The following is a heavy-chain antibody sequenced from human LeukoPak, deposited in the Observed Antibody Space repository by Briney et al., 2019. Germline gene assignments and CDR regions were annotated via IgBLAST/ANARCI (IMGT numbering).Heavy chain of an antibody. J-gene: IGHJ4*02. V-gene: IGHV3-74*01. Sequence: GGSLRLSCAASGFTFSTYSMNWVRQAPGKGLVWVSRIASDGSSTTYADSVKGRFSISRDNAKNTLYLQMNSLRVEDTAVYYCARDTDTVTTILDYWGQGTLVTVSS. CDR3: ARDTDTVTTILDY. D-gene: IGHD4-17*01. CDR2: IASDGSST. CDR1: GFTFSTYS.